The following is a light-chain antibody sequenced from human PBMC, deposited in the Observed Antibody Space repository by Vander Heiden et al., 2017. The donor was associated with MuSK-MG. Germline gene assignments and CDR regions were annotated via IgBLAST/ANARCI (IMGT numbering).Light chain of an antibody. CDR2: GVT. Sequence: QSALTQPPAASGSPGQSYTISCTGTSSEVGGFNYVSWYQQHPGKAPKLIIYGVTKRPSGVPDRFSGSKSGNTASLTVSGLQAEDEADYYCTSYAGSDYWVFGGGTKLTVL. CDR1: SSEVGGFNY. CDR3: TSYAGSDYWV. V-gene: IGLV2-8*01. J-gene: IGLJ3*02.